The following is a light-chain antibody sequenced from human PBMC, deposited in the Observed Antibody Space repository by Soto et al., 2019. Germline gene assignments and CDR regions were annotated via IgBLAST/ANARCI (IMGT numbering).Light chain of an antibody. V-gene: IGLV1-40*01. J-gene: IGLJ2*01. CDR2: GNS. CDR1: SSNIGAGYD. CDR3: QSYDSSLSGSV. Sequence: VLTQPPSVSGAPGQRVTISCTGGSSNIGAGYDVHWYQQLPGTAPKLLIYGNSNRPSGVPDRFSGSKSGTSASLAITGLQAEDEADYYCQSYDSSLSGSVFGGGTKLTVL.